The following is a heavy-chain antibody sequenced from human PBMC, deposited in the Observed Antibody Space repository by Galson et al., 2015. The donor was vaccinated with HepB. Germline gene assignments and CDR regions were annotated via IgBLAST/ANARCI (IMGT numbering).Heavy chain of an antibody. Sequence: SVKVSCKASGYTFTSYGISWVRQAPGQGLEWMGWISAYNGNTNYAQKLQGRVTMTTDTSTSTAYMELRSLRSDDTAVYYCARDLGCSSTSCYGGGWFDPWGQGTLVTVSS. CDR2: ISAYNGNT. J-gene: IGHJ5*02. CDR1: GYTFTSYG. V-gene: IGHV1-18*01. D-gene: IGHD2-2*01. CDR3: ARDLGCSSTSCYGGGWFDP.